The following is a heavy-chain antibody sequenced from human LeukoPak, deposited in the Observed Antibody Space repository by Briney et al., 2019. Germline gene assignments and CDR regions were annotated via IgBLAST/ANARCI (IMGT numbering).Heavy chain of an antibody. CDR2: IIPIFGTA. J-gene: IGHJ5*02. V-gene: IGHV1-69*05. D-gene: IGHD3-10*01. Sequence: SVKVSCKASGGTFSSYAISWVRQAPGQGLEWMGGIIPIFGTANYAQKFQGRVTVTRDTSASTAYMELSSLRSEDTAMYFCARGEVITMVRGDIGSNWFDPWGQGTLVIVSS. CDR1: GGTFSSYA. CDR3: ARGEVITMVRGDIGSNWFDP.